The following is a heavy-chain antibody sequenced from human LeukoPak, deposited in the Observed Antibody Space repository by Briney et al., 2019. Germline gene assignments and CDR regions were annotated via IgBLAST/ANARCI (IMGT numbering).Heavy chain of an antibody. J-gene: IGHJ4*02. D-gene: IGHD3-10*01. V-gene: IGHV4-4*07. Sequence: SETLSLTCTVSGVSISSYYWSWIRQPAGKGLEWIGRIHTSGSTNYNPSLKSRVTMSVDTSKNQFSLKLSSVTAADTAVYYCARVNQYYYGSGSSFDYWGQGTLVTVSS. CDR2: IHTSGST. CDR3: ARVNQYYYGSGSSFDY. CDR1: GVSISSYY.